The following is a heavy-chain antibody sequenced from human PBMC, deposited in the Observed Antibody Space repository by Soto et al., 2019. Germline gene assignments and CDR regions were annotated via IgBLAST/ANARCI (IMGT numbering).Heavy chain of an antibody. V-gene: IGHV3-33*01. J-gene: IGHJ4*02. CDR2: VWYDGTIK. D-gene: IGHD3-16*01. Sequence: QVQLVESGGAVVQPGKSLRLSCSASGFTFSDFGMYWVRQAPGKGLEWVAVVWYDGTIKYYADSVQGRFTISRDNSKNLAYLQMDSLRAEDTAVYYCAGEFSLAVHFWGQGNLVSVSP. CDR1: GFTFSDFG. CDR3: AGEFSLAVHF.